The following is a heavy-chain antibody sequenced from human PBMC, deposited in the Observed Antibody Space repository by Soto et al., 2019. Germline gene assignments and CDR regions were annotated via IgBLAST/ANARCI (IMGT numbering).Heavy chain of an antibody. Sequence: QVQLQESGPGLVKPSQTLSLTCTVSGGSISSGDYYWSWIRQPPGKGLEWIGYIYYSGSTYYNPSLKSRVTXXVXTXXNQFSLKLSSVTAADTAVYYCARVSLPSHYYGMDVWGQGTTVTVSS. V-gene: IGHV4-30-4*01. CDR2: IYYSGST. D-gene: IGHD7-27*01. CDR1: GGSISSGDYY. CDR3: ARVSLPSHYYGMDV. J-gene: IGHJ6*02.